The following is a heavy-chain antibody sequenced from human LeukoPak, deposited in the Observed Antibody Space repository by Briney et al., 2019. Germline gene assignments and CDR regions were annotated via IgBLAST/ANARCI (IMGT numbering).Heavy chain of an antibody. J-gene: IGHJ4*02. D-gene: IGHD3-22*01. CDR3: AREGGGTMYYDSSGYFDY. V-gene: IGHV4-59*01. Sequence: SETLSLTCTVSGGSISSYYWSWIRQPPGKGLEWIGYIYYSGSTNYNPSLKSRVTISVDTSKNQFSPKLSSVTAADTAVYYCAREGGGTMYYDSSGYFDYWGQGTLVTVSS. CDR1: GGSISSYY. CDR2: IYYSGST.